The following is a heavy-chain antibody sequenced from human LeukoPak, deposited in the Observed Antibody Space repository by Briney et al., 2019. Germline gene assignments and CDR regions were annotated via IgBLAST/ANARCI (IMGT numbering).Heavy chain of an antibody. V-gene: IGHV3-64*02. CDR1: GFTFSNYG. CDR3: ASASTFCSTTGCPSGNY. D-gene: IGHD2-2*01. Sequence: GGSLGLSCTASGFTFSNYGMHWVRQAPGKGLEYVSAISSNGGSTYYADSVKGRFTISRDNSKNTLFLQMGSLRAEDMAVYYCASASTFCSTTGCPSGNYWGQGTLVTVSS. CDR2: ISSNGGST. J-gene: IGHJ4*02.